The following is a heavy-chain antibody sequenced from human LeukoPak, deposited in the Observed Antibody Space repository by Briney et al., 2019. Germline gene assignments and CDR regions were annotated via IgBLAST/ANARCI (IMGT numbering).Heavy chain of an antibody. D-gene: IGHD3-9*01. CDR1: GFTFSNDA. Sequence: GESLRLSCAASGFTFSNDAMGWGRQAPGKGPEWVSSIRYNIENTHYADAVQGRFTISRDNSKNTLYLQMNSLRAEDTARYYCAKASTRDTGYYFDSWGQGTLVSVSS. J-gene: IGHJ4*02. V-gene: IGHV3-23*01. CDR3: AKASTRDTGYYFDS. CDR2: IRYNIENT.